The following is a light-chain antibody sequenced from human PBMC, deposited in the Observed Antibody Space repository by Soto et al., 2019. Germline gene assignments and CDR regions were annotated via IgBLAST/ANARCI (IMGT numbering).Light chain of an antibody. V-gene: IGKV2-30*02. CDR2: EVS. CDR1: QGLVHSDGHTY. Sequence: DVVMTQSTLSLLVTLGQTASISCSSSQGLVHSDGHTYLNWFHQRPGQSPRRLIYEVSKRDSGVPDRFSGSGSGTDFTLKISRVEAEDVGVFYCMQGTHWPITFGQGTRLEIK. J-gene: IGKJ5*01. CDR3: MQGTHWPIT.